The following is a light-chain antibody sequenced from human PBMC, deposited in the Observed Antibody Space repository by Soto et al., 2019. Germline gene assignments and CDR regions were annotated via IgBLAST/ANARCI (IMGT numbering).Light chain of an antibody. CDR2: GAS. V-gene: IGKV3-15*01. CDR3: QQYNNWPLT. CDR1: QSISSN. J-gene: IGKJ4*01. Sequence: EIVLTQSPATLSSFPGDRVTLSCRASQSISSNLAWYQQKPGQAPRLLIYGASTRATGIPARFTGSGSGTEFTLTISSLQSEDFAVYYCQQYNNWPLTFCGGAKVDI.